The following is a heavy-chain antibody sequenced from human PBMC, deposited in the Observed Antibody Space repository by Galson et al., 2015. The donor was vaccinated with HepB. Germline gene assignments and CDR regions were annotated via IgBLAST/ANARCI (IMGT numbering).Heavy chain of an antibody. D-gene: IGHD2-2*01. CDR1: GYTFTSYY. J-gene: IGHJ6*02. CDR3: ARSTSSSTSAFDHYYYYGMDV. CDR2: INPSGGST. V-gene: IGHV1-46*01. Sequence: SVKVSCKASGYTFTSYYMHWVRQAPGQGLEWMGIINPSGGSTTYAQKFQGRVTMTRDTSTRTVYMEVSSLRSEDTAVYYCARSTSSSTSAFDHYYYYGMDVWGQGTTVTVSS.